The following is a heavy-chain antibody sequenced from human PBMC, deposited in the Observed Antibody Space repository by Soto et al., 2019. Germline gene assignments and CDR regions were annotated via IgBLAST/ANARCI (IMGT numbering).Heavy chain of an antibody. V-gene: IGHV4-4*02. CDR2: IYHSGST. CDR1: GGSISSSNW. J-gene: IGHJ5*02. D-gene: IGHD3-3*01. CDR3: ARSTGITIFGVVITNWFDP. Sequence: PSETLSLTCAVSGGSISSSNWWSWVRQPPGKGLEWIGEIYHSGSTNYNPSLKSRVTISVDKSKNQFSLKLSSVTAADTAVYYCARSTGITIFGVVITNWFDPWGQGTLVTVSS.